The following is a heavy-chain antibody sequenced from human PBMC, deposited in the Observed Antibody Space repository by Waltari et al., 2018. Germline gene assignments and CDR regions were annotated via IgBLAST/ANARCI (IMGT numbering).Heavy chain of an antibody. Sequence: EVQLVESGGGLIQPGGSLRLSCAASGFTVSSNYMSWVRQAPGKGLEWVSVIYSGGSTYYADSVKGRFTISRDNPKNTLYLQMNSLRAEDTAVYYCAGGSYSYLSYFDYWGQGTLVTVSS. CDR1: GFTVSSNY. D-gene: IGHD5-18*01. V-gene: IGHV3-53*01. CDR2: IYSGGST. J-gene: IGHJ4*02. CDR3: AGGSYSYLSYFDY.